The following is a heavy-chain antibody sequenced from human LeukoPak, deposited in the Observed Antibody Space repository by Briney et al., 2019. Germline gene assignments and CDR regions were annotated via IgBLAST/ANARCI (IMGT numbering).Heavy chain of an antibody. CDR1: GFTFSSYW. J-gene: IGHJ4*02. CDR2: IKQDGSEK. Sequence: GGSLRLSCAASGFTFSSYWMSWVRQAPGKGLEWVANIKQDGSEKYYVDPVKGRFTISRDNAKNSLYLQMNSLRAEDTAVYYCARDGPTECSSTSCYSRKGFDYWGQGTLVTVSS. CDR3: ARDGPTECSSTSCYSRKGFDY. D-gene: IGHD2-2*01. V-gene: IGHV3-7*03.